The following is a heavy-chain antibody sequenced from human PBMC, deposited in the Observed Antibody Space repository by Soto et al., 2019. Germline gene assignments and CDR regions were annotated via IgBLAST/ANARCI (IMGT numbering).Heavy chain of an antibody. CDR1: GFTFDDYA. Sequence: EVQLVESGGGLVQPGRSLRLSCAASGFTFDDYAMHWVRQAPGKGLEWVSGISWHSGSIGYADSVKGRFTISRDNAKNSLYLQMNSLRAEDTALFYCAKDINGELLTEGWFDPWGQGTLVTVSS. V-gene: IGHV3-9*01. CDR3: AKDINGELLTEGWFDP. CDR2: ISWHSGSI. D-gene: IGHD1-26*01. J-gene: IGHJ5*02.